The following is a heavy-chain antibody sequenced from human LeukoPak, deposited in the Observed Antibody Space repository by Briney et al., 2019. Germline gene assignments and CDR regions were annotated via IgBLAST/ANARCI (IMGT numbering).Heavy chain of an antibody. J-gene: IGHJ6*02. CDR2: IYYSGST. CDR3: ARHGNDYGDYDTVYYYYGMDV. Sequence: SETLSLTCTVSGGSISSSSYYWGWIRQPPGKGLEWIGSIYYSGSTYYNPSLKSRVTISVDTSKNQFSLKLSSVTAADTAVYYCARHGNDYGDYDTVYYYYGMDVWGQETTVTVSS. V-gene: IGHV4-39*01. D-gene: IGHD4-17*01. CDR1: GGSISSSSYY.